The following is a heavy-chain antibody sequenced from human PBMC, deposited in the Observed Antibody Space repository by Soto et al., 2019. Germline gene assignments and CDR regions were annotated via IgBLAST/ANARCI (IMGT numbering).Heavy chain of an antibody. CDR2: INAGNGNT. CDR1: GYTLISYA. D-gene: IGHD1-1*01. V-gene: IGHV1-3*01. J-gene: IGHJ4*02. Sequence: GASVKVSCKASGYTLISYAMHWVRQAPGQRLEWMGWINAGNGNTKYSQKFQGRVTITRDTSASTAHMELSSLRSEDTAVYYCAREGARAGIDFDYWGQGTLVTVSS. CDR3: AREGARAGIDFDY.